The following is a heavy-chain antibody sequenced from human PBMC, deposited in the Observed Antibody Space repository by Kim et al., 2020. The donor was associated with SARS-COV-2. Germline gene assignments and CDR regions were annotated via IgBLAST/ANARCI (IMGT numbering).Heavy chain of an antibody. CDR1: GFTFSSYG. CDR2: ISYDGSNK. CDR3: ATAMVRGDPFDY. D-gene: IGHD3-10*01. Sequence: GGSLRLSCAASGFTFSSYGMHWVRQAPGKGLEWVALISYDGSNKYYADTVKGRFTISRDNSKNTLYLQMNSLRAEDTAVYYCATAMVRGDPFDYWGQGTL. V-gene: IGHV3-33*05. J-gene: IGHJ4*02.